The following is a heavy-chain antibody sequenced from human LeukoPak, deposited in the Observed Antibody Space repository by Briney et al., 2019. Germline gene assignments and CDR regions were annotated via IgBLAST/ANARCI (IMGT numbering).Heavy chain of an antibody. CDR2: ISGSGGST. CDR1: GFTFSTYA. Sequence: PGGSLRLSCAASGFTFSTYAMIWVRQAPGKGLEWVSSISGSGGSTYYADSVKGRFTISGDNSKNTLYLQMNNLRAEDTAVYYCAKRITTPGPYFDYWGQGTLVTVSS. J-gene: IGHJ4*02. CDR3: AKRITTPGPYFDY. V-gene: IGHV3-23*01. D-gene: IGHD6-13*01.